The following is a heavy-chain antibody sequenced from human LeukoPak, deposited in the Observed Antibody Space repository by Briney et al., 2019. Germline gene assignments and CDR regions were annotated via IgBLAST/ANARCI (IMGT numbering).Heavy chain of an antibody. V-gene: IGHV4-59*01. J-gene: IGHJ6*04. CDR2: IYYSGST. CDR3: AREGIAAAGVTLDYYYGMDV. CDR1: GGSISSYY. Sequence: SETLSLTCTVSGGSISSYYWSWIRQPPGKGLEWSGYIYYSGSTNYNPSPKSRVTISVDTSKNQFSLKLSSVTAADTAVYYCAREGIAAAGVTLDYYYGMDVWGKGTTVTVSS. D-gene: IGHD6-13*01.